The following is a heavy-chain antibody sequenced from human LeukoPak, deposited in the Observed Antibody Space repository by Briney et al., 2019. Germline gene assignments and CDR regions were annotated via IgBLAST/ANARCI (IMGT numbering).Heavy chain of an antibody. CDR3: ARHDRITMIVVDPYYFDY. Sequence: SETLSLTCTVSGGSISSSSYYWGWIRQPPGKGLEWIGSIYYSGSTYYNPSLKSRVTISVDTSKNQFSLKLSSVTAADTAVYYCARHDRITMIVVDPYYFDYWGQGTLVTVSS. J-gene: IGHJ4*02. V-gene: IGHV4-39*01. CDR1: GGSISSSSYY. CDR2: IYYSGST. D-gene: IGHD3-22*01.